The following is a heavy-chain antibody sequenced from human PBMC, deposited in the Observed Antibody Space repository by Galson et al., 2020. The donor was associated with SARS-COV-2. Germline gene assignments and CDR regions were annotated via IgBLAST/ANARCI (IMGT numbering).Heavy chain of an antibody. CDR3: ARGGQPWDYYYGMDV. V-gene: IGHV3-53*04. D-gene: IGHD1-1*01. Sequence: GESLRLSCAASGFTVSSNYMSWVRQAPGKGLEWVSVIYSGGSTYYADSVKGRFTISRHNSKNTLYLQMNSLRAEDTAVYYCARGGQPWDYYYGMDVWGQGTTVTVSS. CDR2: IYSGGST. J-gene: IGHJ6*02. CDR1: GFTVSSNY.